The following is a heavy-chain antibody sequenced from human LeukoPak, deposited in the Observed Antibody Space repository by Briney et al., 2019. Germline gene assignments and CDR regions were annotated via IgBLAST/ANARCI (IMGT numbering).Heavy chain of an antibody. CDR1: GSTFSSYW. CDR2: IKQDGSEK. Sequence: GGSLRLSCAASGSTFSSYWMSWVRQAPGKGLEWVANIKQDGSEKYYVDSVKGRFTISRDNAKNSLYLQMNSLRAEDTAVYYCATTTDEIMITFGGANAFDIWGQGTMVTVSS. D-gene: IGHD3-16*01. V-gene: IGHV3-7*01. CDR3: ATTTDEIMITFGGANAFDI. J-gene: IGHJ3*02.